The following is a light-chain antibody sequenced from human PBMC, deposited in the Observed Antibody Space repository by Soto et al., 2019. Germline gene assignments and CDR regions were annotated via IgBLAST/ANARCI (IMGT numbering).Light chain of an antibody. J-gene: IGLJ3*02. V-gene: IGLV2-8*01. Sequence: QSALTQPPSASGSPGRSVTISCTGTSSDVGGYDYVSWFQQHPGKAPKLIIYGVTKRPSGVPDRFSASKSGNTASLTVSGLQAEDEADYYCSSFVAGNNYWVFGGGTKVTVL. CDR2: GVT. CDR3: SSFVAGNNYWV. CDR1: SSDVGGYDY.